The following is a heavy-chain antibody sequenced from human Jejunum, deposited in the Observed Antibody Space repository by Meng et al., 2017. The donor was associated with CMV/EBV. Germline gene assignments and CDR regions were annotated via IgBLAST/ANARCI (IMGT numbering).Heavy chain of an antibody. CDR1: GIAFRSSW. Sequence: GIAFRSSWVHGVRQFPGKGLVWVSRISSDGYSPTYADSVKGRFTISRDNAKNTLYLQMNSLRVEDTAVYYCAVSGQQIDWYFDLWGRGTLVTVSS. D-gene: IGHD1-1*01. V-gene: IGHV3-74*03. J-gene: IGHJ2*01. CDR2: ISSDGYSP. CDR3: AVSGQQIDWYFDL.